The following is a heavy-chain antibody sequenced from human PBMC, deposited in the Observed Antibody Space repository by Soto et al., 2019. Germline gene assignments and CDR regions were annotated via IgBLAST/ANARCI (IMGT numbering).Heavy chain of an antibody. CDR1: GYTFTVYY. Sequence: GASVKVSCKASGYTFTVYYMHWVRQAPGQGLEWMGWINPKSGGTMYPQKFQGRVTMTWDTSISTAYMALTRLRSDDTAVYYCARDLAKGGGSARFDCWGQGTLVTVSS. D-gene: IGHD1-26*01. V-gene: IGHV1-2*02. CDR3: ARDLAKGGGSARFDC. J-gene: IGHJ4*02. CDR2: INPKSGGT.